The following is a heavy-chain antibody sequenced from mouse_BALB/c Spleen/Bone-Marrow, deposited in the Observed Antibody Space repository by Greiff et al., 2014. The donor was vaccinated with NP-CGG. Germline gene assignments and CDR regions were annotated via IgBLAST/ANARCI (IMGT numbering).Heavy chain of an antibody. J-gene: IGHJ2*01. CDR2: INPYNGGT. D-gene: IGHD2-4*01. CDR3: ARKPPIYYDFALDY. V-gene: IGHV1-18*01. CDR1: GYSFTGYT. Sequence: EVKLEESGPELVKPGASMKISCKASGYSFTGYTMNWVKRSHGKNLEWIGLINPYNGGTSYNQKFKGKATLTVDKSSSTAYMELLSLTSEDSAVHYCARKPPIYYDFALDYWGQGTTLTVSS.